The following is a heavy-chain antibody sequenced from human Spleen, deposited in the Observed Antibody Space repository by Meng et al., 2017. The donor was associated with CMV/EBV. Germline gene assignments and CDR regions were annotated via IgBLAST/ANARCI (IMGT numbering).Heavy chain of an antibody. J-gene: IGHJ4*02. CDR1: GFTFSSYG. CDR3: AKGSFALGSSSYGGLDY. D-gene: IGHD6-13*01. V-gene: IGHV3-30*02. CDR2: IRYDGSNK. Sequence: GGSLRLSCAASGFTFSSYGMHWVRQAPGKGLEWVAFIRYDGSNKYYADSVKGRFTISRDNSKNTLYLQMNSLRAEDTAVYYCAKGSFALGSSSYGGLDYWGQGTLVTVSS.